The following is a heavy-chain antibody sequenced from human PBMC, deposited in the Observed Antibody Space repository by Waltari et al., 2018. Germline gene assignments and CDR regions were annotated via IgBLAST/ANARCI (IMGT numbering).Heavy chain of an antibody. CDR3: AKGSSGWPYYFDY. V-gene: IGHV3-23*01. CDR1: GFTFSSYA. Sequence: EVQLLESGGGLVQPGGSLRLSCAASGFTFSSYAMIWVRQAPGKGLEWVSAISGSGGSTHYADSVKGRFTISRDNSKNTLYLQMNSLRAEDTAVYYCAKGSSGWPYYFDYWGQGTLVTVSS. D-gene: IGHD6-19*01. CDR2: ISGSGGST. J-gene: IGHJ4*02.